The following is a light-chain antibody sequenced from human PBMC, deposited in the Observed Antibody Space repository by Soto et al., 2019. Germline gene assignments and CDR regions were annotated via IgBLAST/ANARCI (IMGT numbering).Light chain of an antibody. Sequence: EIVLTPSPATLSLSPGERATLSCRASQSVSSYLAWYQQKPGQAPRLLIYGASTRATGIPARFSGSGSGTEFTLTISRLEPEDFAVYYCQQFSSYPLTFGGGTKVDIK. CDR2: GAS. CDR1: QSVSSY. J-gene: IGKJ4*01. CDR3: QQFSSYPLT. V-gene: IGKV3-20*01.